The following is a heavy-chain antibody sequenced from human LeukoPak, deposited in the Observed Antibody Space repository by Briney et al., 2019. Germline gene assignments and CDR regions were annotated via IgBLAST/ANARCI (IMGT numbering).Heavy chain of an antibody. CDR2: ISGSGGST. D-gene: IGHD3-3*01. CDR1: GFTFSSYA. J-gene: IGHJ6*03. Sequence: GVSLRLSCAASGFTFSSYARSWVRQAPGKGLEWVSAISGSGGSTYYADSVKGRFTISRDNSKNTLYLQMNSLRAEDTAVYYCAAGIGSYYYYMDVWGKGTTVTVSS. V-gene: IGHV3-23*01. CDR3: AAGIGSYYYYMDV.